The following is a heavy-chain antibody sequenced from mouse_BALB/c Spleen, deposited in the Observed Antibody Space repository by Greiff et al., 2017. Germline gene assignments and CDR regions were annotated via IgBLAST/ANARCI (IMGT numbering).Heavy chain of an antibody. J-gene: IGHJ4*01. V-gene: IGHV6-6*02. D-gene: IGHD2-1*01. Sequence: EVQLQESGGGLVQPGGSMKLSCVASGFTFSNYWMNWVRQSPEKGLEWVAEIRLKSNNYATHYAESVKGRFTISRDDSKSSVYLQMNNLRAEDTGIYYSIGNYLYAMDYWGQGTSVTVSA. CDR2: IRLKSNNYAT. CDR1: GFTFSNYW. CDR3: IGNYLYAMDY.